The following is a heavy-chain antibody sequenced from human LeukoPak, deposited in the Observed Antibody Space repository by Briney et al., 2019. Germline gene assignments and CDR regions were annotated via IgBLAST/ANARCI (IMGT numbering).Heavy chain of an antibody. CDR3: ARAVVDAFDI. CDR2: IYTGGGT. CDR1: GGAISSGSYY. V-gene: IGHV4-61*02. J-gene: IGHJ3*02. Sequence: SQTLSLTCTVSGGAISSGSYYWSWIRQPAGKGLEWIGRIYTGGGTNYNPSLKSRVTISVDTSKNQFSLKLSSVTAAATAVYYCARAVVDAFDIWGQGTMVTVSS. D-gene: IGHD2-15*01.